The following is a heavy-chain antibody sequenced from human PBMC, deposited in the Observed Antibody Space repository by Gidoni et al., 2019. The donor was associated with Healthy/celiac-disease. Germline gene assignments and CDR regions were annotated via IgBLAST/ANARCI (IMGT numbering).Heavy chain of an antibody. CDR3: ANRHIVGATFDY. CDR1: RFSPRTSGVG. J-gene: IGHJ4*02. D-gene: IGHD1-26*01. CDR2: IYWDDDK. V-gene: IGHV2-5*02. Sequence: QISLKESGSTLVKPTQTLTLTCTFSRFSPRTSGVGVGWIRQPPGKGLEWLALIYWDDDKHYSPSLKSRLTITKDTSKNQVVLTMTNMNPVDTATYYCANRHIVGATFDYWGQGTLVTVSS.